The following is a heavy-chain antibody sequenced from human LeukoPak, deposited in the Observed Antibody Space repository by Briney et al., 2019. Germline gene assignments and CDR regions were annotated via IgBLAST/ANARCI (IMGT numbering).Heavy chain of an antibody. D-gene: IGHD2-15*01. CDR2: ISYDGSNK. CDR3: AKSWGFCSGGSCYSGPFDY. Sequence: GGSLRLSCAASGFTFSSYAMHWVRQAPGKGLEWVAVISYDGSNKYYADSVKGRFTISRDNSKNTLYLQMNSLRAEDTAVYYCAKSWGFCSGGSCYSGPFDYWGQGTLVTVSS. CDR1: GFTFSSYA. V-gene: IGHV3-30-3*02. J-gene: IGHJ4*02.